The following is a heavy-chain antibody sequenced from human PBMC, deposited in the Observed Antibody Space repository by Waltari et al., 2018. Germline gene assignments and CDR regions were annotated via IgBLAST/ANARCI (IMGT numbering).Heavy chain of an antibody. CDR2: INHSGST. D-gene: IGHD6-6*01. J-gene: IGHJ1*01. CDR3: ARGPSIAALRH. Sequence: QVQLQQWGAGLLKPSETLSLTCAVYGGSFSGYYWSWIRQPPGKGLEWIGEINHSGSTNYNPSLKSRVTISVDTSKNQFSLKLSSVTAADTAVYYCARGPSIAALRHWGQGTLVTVSS. CDR1: GGSFSGYY. V-gene: IGHV4-34*01.